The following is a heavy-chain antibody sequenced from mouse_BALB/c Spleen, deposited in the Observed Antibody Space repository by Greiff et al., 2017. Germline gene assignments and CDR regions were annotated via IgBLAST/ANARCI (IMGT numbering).Heavy chain of an antibody. Sequence: VQLVESGAELVKPGASVKLSCKASGYTFTSYYMYWVKQRPGQGLEWIGEINPSNGGTNFNEKFKSKATLTVDKSSSTAYMQLSSLTSEDSAVYYCTRGGLLRWFAYWGQGTLVTVSA. CDR2: INPSNGGT. D-gene: IGHD2-3*01. V-gene: IGHV1S81*02. CDR3: TRGGLLRWFAY. CDR1: GYTFTSYY. J-gene: IGHJ3*01.